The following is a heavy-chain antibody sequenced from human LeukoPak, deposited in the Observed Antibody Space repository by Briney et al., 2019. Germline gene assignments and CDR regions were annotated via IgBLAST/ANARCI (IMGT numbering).Heavy chain of an antibody. J-gene: IGHJ4*02. CDR2: IYYSGST. D-gene: IGHD6-6*01. CDR1: GFTFSSYG. CDR3: ARRGPLIAAPDY. Sequence: GSLRLSCAASGFTFSSYGMHWVRQPPGKGLEWIGSIYYSGSTYYNPSLKSRVTISVDTSKNQFSLKLSSVTAADTAVYYCARRGPLIAAPDYWGQGTLVAVSS. V-gene: IGHV4-39*01.